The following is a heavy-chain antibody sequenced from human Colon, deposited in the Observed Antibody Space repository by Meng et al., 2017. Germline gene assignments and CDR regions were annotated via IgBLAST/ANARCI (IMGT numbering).Heavy chain of an antibody. D-gene: IGHD2-2*01. CDR2: IYSSGNT. CDR1: GGSIIRGTYY. J-gene: IGHJ2*01. CDR3: ARNYVLPAVIGYFDL. Sequence: QGQRQESGPGLLKPQEPLSLPGIVPGGSIIRGTYYWSWIRQPAGKGLEWIGRIYSSGNTNYNPSLKSRVTMSVDTSKNQFSLKLSSVTAADTAVYYCARNYVLPAVIGYFDLWGRGTLVTVSS. V-gene: IGHV4-61*02.